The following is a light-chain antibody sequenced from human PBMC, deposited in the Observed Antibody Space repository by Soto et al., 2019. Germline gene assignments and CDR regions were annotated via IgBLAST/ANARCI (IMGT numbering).Light chain of an antibody. CDR1: QGIRHY. Sequence: DIQMTQSPSSLSASVGDRVTITCRASQGIRHYLAWSQQKPGKVPELLLYAASTLQSGVPSRFSGSGSGTDFTLAISSLQPEDVATYYCQKYNNALFTCGAGTKEDIK. CDR2: AAS. V-gene: IGKV1-27*01. CDR3: QKYNNALFT. J-gene: IGKJ3*01.